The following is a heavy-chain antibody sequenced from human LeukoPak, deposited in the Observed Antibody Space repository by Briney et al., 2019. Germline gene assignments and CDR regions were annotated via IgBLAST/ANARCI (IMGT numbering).Heavy chain of an antibody. J-gene: IGHJ5*02. CDR1: GYTLTAYY. D-gene: IGHD4-11*01. CDR3: ARGGLQSIRTNWFDP. V-gene: IGHV1-2*02. CDR2: INPNSGGT. Sequence: GASVKVSCKASGYTLTAYYMHWVRQAPGQGLEWMGWINPNSGGTNYAQKFQGRVTMTRDTSISTAYMELSRLRSDDTAVYYCARGGLQSIRTNWFDPWGQGTLVTVSS.